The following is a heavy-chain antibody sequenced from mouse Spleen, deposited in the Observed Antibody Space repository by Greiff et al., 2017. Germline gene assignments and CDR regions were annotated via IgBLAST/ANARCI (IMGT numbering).Heavy chain of an antibody. CDR1: GYTFTSYW. J-gene: IGHJ4*01. CDR3: ARGLHNAMDY. CDR2: IDPSDSYT. Sequence: QVQLQQPGAELVKPGASVKLSCKASGYTFTSYWMQWVKQRPGQGLEWIGEIDPSDSYTNYNQKFKGKATLTVDTSSSTAYMQLSSLTSEDSAVYYCARGLHNAMDYWGQGTSVTVSS. V-gene: IGHV1-50*01. D-gene: IGHD2-2*01.